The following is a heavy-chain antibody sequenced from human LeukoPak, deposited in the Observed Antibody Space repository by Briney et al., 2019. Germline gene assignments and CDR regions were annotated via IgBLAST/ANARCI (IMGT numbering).Heavy chain of an antibody. J-gene: IGHJ4*02. V-gene: IGHV3-21*01. CDR2: ISSSSSYI. CDR3: ARASVAGEYYFDY. CDR1: GFTFSSYS. D-gene: IGHD6-19*01. Sequence: KSGGSLRLSCAASGFTFSSYSMTWVRQAPGRGLEWVSSISSSSSYIYYADSVKGRFTISRDNAKNSLYLQMNSLRAEDTAVYYCARASVAGEYYFDYWGQGTLVTVSS.